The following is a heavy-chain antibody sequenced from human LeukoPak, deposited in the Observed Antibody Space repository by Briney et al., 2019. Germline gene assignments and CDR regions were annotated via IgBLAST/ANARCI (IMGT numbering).Heavy chain of an antibody. Sequence: GGSLRLSCAASGFTFSSYSMNWVRQAPGKGLEWVSSISSSSSYIHYAESMKGRFTISRDNAKNSLYLQMINVRAEDTAVYYCARGHADFWSGYSAFDYWGQGTLVTVSS. J-gene: IGHJ4*02. D-gene: IGHD3-3*01. CDR1: GFTFSSYS. CDR3: ARGHADFWSGYSAFDY. CDR2: ISSSSSYI. V-gene: IGHV3-21*01.